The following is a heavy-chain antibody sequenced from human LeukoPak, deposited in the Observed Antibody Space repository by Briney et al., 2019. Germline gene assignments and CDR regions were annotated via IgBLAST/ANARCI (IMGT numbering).Heavy chain of an antibody. Sequence: GGSLRLSCAASGFTFSSYAMSWVRQTPGKGLEWVSAIGGSGHSTYYADSVKGRFTISRDNSKNTLDLQMNSLRAEDTAVYYCARGDFGRYAFDFWGQGTMVTVSS. CDR2: IGGSGHST. J-gene: IGHJ3*01. CDR1: GFTFSSYA. CDR3: ARGDFGRYAFDF. D-gene: IGHD2/OR15-2a*01. V-gene: IGHV3-23*01.